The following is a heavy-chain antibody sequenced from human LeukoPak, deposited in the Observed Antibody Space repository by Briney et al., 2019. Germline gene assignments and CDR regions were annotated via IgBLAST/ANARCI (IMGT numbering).Heavy chain of an antibody. CDR3: ARARKYNGNPNWIDL. CDR2: IYHSGST. D-gene: IGHD2-8*01. CDR1: GGSISSSNW. J-gene: IGHJ5*02. V-gene: IGHV4-4*02. Sequence: PSETLSLTCAVSGGSISSSNWWSWVRQPPGKGLEWIGEIYHSGSTNYNPSLKSRVTISVDKSKNQFSLKLSSVTAADTAVYYCARARKYNGNPNWIDLWGQGVLVTASS.